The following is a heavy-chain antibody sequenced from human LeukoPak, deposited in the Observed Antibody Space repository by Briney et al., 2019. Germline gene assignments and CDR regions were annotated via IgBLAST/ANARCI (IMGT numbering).Heavy chain of an antibody. CDR1: GGSISSSSYY. CDR3: ARAGGSYHNWFDP. D-gene: IGHD1-26*01. J-gene: IGHJ5*02. CDR2: IYYSGST. V-gene: IGHV4-39*07. Sequence: SETLSLTCTVSGGSISSSSYYWGWIRQPPGKGLEWIGSIYYSGSTYYNPSLKSRVTISVDTSKNQFSLKLSSVTAADTAVYYCARAGGSYHNWFDPWGQGTLVTVSS.